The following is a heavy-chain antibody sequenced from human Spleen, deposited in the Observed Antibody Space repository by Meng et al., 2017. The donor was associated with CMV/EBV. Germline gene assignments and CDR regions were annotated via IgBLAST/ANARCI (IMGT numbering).Heavy chain of an antibody. J-gene: IGHJ4*02. Sequence: GYSFTGYYIPWVRQAPGQGLEWVGRINPKTGDTLFAQKFQGRITMTRDTSISTAYMDLSRLTSDDTAAYYCHIMITSGGVVVMGDFDYWGQGTLVPSPQ. CDR3: HIMITSGGVVVMGDFDY. V-gene: IGHV1-2*06. CDR1: GYSFTGYY. CDR2: INPKTGDT. D-gene: IGHD3-16*02.